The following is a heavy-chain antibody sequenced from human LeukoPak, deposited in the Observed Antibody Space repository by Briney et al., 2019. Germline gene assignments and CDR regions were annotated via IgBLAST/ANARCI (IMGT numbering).Heavy chain of an antibody. V-gene: IGHV4-34*01. CDR3: ARDDSGSSDY. D-gene: IGHD1-26*01. Sequence: PSETLSRTCAVYGGSFSGYYWSWIRQPPGKGLEWIGEINHSGSTNYNRSLKSRVTISVDTSKNQFSLKLSSVTAADTAVYYCARDDSGSSDYWGQGTLVTVSS. CDR1: GGSFSGYY. CDR2: INHSGST. J-gene: IGHJ4*02.